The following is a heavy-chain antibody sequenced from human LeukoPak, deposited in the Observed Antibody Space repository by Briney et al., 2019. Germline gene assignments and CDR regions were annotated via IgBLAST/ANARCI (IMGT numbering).Heavy chain of an antibody. CDR1: GGSFSGYY. Sequence: SETLSLTCAVYGGSFSGYYWSWIRQPPGKGLEWIGEINHSGSTNYNPSLKSRVTISVDTSKNQFSLKLSSVTAADTAVYYCASGGVRGGSDYWGQGTLVTVSS. V-gene: IGHV4-34*01. CDR2: INHSGST. CDR3: ASGGVRGGSDY. D-gene: IGHD3-10*01. J-gene: IGHJ4*02.